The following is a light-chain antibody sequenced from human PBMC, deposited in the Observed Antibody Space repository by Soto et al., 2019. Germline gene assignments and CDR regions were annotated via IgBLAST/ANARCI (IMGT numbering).Light chain of an antibody. J-gene: IGKJ1*01. CDR3: QQYAKAPLT. V-gene: IGKV4-1*01. Sequence: DIVMTQSPDSLAVSLGERATFNCKSSQSVLSSSNNMNYLAWYQQKPGQAPRLVVYGASSRATGVPDRFSASGSGTDFTLTISRLEPEDFAVYYCQQYAKAPLTFGQGTKVDIK. CDR2: GAS. CDR1: QSVLSSSNNMNY.